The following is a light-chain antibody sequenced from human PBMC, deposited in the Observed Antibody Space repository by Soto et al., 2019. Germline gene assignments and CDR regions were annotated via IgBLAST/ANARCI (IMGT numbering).Light chain of an antibody. Sequence: QSVLTQPASVSGSPGQSITISCTGTSSDVGGYKYVSWFQQHPGKAPKLMIFDVSYRPSGVSNRFSGSKSGSTASLTISGLQAEDEADYYCTSYTTNSTLESVFGTGTKLTVL. CDR1: SSDVGGYKY. J-gene: IGLJ1*01. CDR3: TSYTTNSTLESV. CDR2: DVS. V-gene: IGLV2-14*03.